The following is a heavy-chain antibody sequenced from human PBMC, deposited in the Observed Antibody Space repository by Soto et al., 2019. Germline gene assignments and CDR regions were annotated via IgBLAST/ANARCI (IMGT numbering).Heavy chain of an antibody. CDR3: ARQGFGPLHGLVDV. J-gene: IGHJ6*02. CDR2: IIPILGIA. CDR1: GGTFSSYT. Sequence: GASVKVSCKASGGTFSSYTISWVRQAPGQGLEWMGRIIPILGIANYAQKFQGRVTITADTSKNQFSLNLSSVTAADTALYYCARQGFGPLHGLVDVWGQGTTVTVSS. D-gene: IGHD3-10*01. V-gene: IGHV1-69*02.